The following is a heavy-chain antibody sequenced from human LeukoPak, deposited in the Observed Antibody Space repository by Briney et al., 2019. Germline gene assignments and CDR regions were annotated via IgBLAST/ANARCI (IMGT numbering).Heavy chain of an antibody. V-gene: IGHV3-48*03. CDR1: GFTFSSYE. Sequence: SGGSLRLSCAASGFTFSSYEMNWVRQAPGKGLEWVSYISSSGSTIYYADSVKGRFTISRDNAKNSLYLQMNSLRAEDTAVYYCARDSMAIYDHVWGSYREESNYFDYWGQGTLVTVSS. CDR2: ISSSGSTI. D-gene: IGHD3-16*02. J-gene: IGHJ4*02. CDR3: ARDSMAIYDHVWGSYREESNYFDY.